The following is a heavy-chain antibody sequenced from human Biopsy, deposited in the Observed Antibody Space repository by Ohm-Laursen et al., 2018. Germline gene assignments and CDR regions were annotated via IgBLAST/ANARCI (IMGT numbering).Heavy chain of an antibody. Sequence: ASVKVSCKASGYTLAGFGVGWVRQAPGQGLEWMGWISANSGNTNYAQKFQGRVTMTADTSTSTAYMELRSLTSDDTAIYYCARGMEVAVTLYYFDYWGQGSLLTVSS. CDR2: ISANSGNT. CDR3: ARGMEVAVTLYYFDY. CDR1: GYTLAGFG. D-gene: IGHD6-19*01. J-gene: IGHJ4*02. V-gene: IGHV1-18*01.